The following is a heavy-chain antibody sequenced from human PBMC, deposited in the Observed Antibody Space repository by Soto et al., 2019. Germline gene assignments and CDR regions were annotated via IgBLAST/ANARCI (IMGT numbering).Heavy chain of an antibody. CDR2: IIPILGIA. D-gene: IGHD5-12*01. CDR3: ARDHRGYDRNYYYYYYMDV. Sequence: ASVKVSCKASGGTFSSYTISWVRQAPGQGLEWMGRIIPILGIANYAQKFQGRVTITADKSTSTAYMELSSLRSEDTAVYYCARDHRGYDRNYYYYYYMDVWGKGTTVTVSS. J-gene: IGHJ6*03. V-gene: IGHV1-69*04. CDR1: GGTFSSYT.